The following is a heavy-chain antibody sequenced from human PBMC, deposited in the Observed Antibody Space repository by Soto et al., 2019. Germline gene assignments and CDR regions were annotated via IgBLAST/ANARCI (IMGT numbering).Heavy chain of an antibody. CDR1: GGSFSSYY. Sequence: AVYGGSFSSYYWNWIRQSPGKGLEWIGEIHHSGSTKYNPSLKSRVTISVDTSKNQFSLNLSSVTAADTSVYYCARGSASGYGFDYWGQGTVVTVSS. J-gene: IGHJ4*02. CDR2: IHHSGST. D-gene: IGHD5-12*01. CDR3: ARGSASGYGFDY. V-gene: IGHV4-34*01.